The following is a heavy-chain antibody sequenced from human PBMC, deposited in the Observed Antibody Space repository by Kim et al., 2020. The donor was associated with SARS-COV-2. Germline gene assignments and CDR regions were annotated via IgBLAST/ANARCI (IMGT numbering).Heavy chain of an antibody. CDR3: AALDSVQVPGGI. Sequence: KYYVDSVKCRFTISRDNAKNSLYLQMNSLRTEDTAIYYCAALDSVQVPGGIWGQGTLVTVSS. D-gene: IGHD3-10*01. J-gene: IGHJ4*02. V-gene: IGHV3-7*01. CDR2: K.